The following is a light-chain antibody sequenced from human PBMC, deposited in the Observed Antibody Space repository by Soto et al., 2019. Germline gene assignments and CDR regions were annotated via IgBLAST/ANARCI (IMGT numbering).Light chain of an antibody. V-gene: IGKV3D-11*02. CDR2: DAS. J-gene: IGKJ3*01. CDR3: QQRSNWR. Sequence: EIVLTQSPATLSLSPGERATLSCRASQSVSSYLAWYQQKPGQAPRILIYDASNRATVIPARFSGSGPGTDFTLTISSLEPEDFVFYYCQQRSNWRFGHGPNVDIK. CDR1: QSVSSY.